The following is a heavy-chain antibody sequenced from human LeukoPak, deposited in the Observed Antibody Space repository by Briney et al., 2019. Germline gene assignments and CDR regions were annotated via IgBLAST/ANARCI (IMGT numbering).Heavy chain of an antibody. CDR3: AKSGYYGSSGYPDY. Sequence: GGSLRLSCVVSGFTFSNYPMSWVRQIPGKGLEWVSAISDNARNTYYADSVKGRFTISRDNSKNTLYLQMNSLRAEDTAVYYCAKSGYYGSSGYPDYWGQGTLVTVSS. CDR2: ISDNARNT. CDR1: GFTFSNYP. V-gene: IGHV3-23*01. D-gene: IGHD3-22*01. J-gene: IGHJ4*02.